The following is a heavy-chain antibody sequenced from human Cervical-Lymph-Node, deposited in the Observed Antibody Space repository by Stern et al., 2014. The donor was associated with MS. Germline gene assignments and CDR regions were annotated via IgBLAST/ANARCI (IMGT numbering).Heavy chain of an antibody. CDR1: GFTFSSYG. Sequence: QVQLVESGGGVVQPGRSLRLSCAASGFTFSSYGMHWVRQAPGKGLEWVAVISYDGGNKYYADSVKGRFTISRDNSKNTLYLQMNSLRAEDTAVYYCAKDGGYSAFDIWGQGTMVTVSS. D-gene: IGHD3-22*01. J-gene: IGHJ3*02. CDR3: AKDGGYSAFDI. V-gene: IGHV3-30*18. CDR2: ISYDGGNK.